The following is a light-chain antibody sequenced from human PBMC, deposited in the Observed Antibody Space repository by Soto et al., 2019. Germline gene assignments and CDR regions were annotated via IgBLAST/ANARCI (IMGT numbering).Light chain of an antibody. J-gene: IGLJ2*01. CDR3: CSYTSTSILL. Sequence: QSALTQPASVSGSPGQSITISCTGTSSDVGGYNYVSWYQQHPGKAPKLMIYDVSNRPSGVSNRFSGSKSGNTASLTISGLQPEDDADYYCCSYTSTSILLFGGGTKVTVL. CDR2: DVS. CDR1: SSDVGGYNY. V-gene: IGLV2-14*01.